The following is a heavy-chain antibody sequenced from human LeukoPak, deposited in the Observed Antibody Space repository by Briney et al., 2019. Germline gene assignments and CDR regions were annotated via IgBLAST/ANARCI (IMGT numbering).Heavy chain of an antibody. CDR3: ARDEYSYASGIGNFYY. D-gene: IGHD3-10*01. CDR2: ISSSGINI. CDR1: GFTFSSFE. V-gene: IGHV3-48*03. J-gene: IGHJ4*02. Sequence: PGGSLRLSFAASGFTFSSFEMNWVRQAPGKGLEWVSHISSSGINIYYADSVKGRFTISRDNAKNSLYLQMNSLGAEGTAVYYCARDEYSYASGIGNFYYWGQGTLVTVSS.